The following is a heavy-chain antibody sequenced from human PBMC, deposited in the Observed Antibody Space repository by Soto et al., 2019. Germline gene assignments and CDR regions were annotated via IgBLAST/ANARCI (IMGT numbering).Heavy chain of an antibody. CDR2: ISYDGSNK. V-gene: IGHV3-30*18. D-gene: IGHD2-8*01. J-gene: IGHJ6*01. CDR3: AKDLPPNAYYYGMDV. CDR1: GFTFSSYG. Sequence: QVQLVESGGGVVQPGRSLRLSCAASGFTFSSYGMHWVRQAPGKGLEWVAVISYDGSNKYYADSVKGRFTISRDNSKNTLYLQMNSLRAEDTAVYYCAKDLPPNAYYYGMDVW.